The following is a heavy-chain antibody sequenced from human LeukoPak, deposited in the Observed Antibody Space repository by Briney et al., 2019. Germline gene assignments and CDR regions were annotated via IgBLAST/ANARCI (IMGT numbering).Heavy chain of an antibody. D-gene: IGHD1-26*01. CDR1: GFTFSSYA. CDR3: AIDMEPYS. CDR2: ISGRGIT. J-gene: IGHJ4*02. V-gene: IGHV3-23*01. Sequence: GRSLRLSCAASGFTFSSYAMSWVRQAPGKGLEWVSGISGRGITYYADSVKGRFTISRDNSKNTLFLQMNSLRAEDTAVYYCAIDMEPYSWGQGTLVTVSS.